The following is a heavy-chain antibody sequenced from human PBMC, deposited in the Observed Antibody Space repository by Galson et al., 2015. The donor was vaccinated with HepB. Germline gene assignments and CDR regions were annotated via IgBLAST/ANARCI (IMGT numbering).Heavy chain of an antibody. CDR2: IIPIFGTA. CDR1: GGTFSSYA. J-gene: IGHJ4*02. V-gene: IGHV1-69*13. Sequence: SVKVSCKASGGTFSSYAISWVRQAPGQGLEWMGGIIPIFGTANYAQKFQGRVTITADESTSTAYMELSSLRSEDTAVYYCARAPIRGDDYGDYGGDYWGQGTLVTVSS. D-gene: IGHD4-17*01. CDR3: ARAPIRGDDYGDYGGDY.